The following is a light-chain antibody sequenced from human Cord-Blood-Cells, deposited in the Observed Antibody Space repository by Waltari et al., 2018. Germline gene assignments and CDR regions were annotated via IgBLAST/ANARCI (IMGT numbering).Light chain of an antibody. Sequence: QSVLTQPPSASGTPGQRVTIACSGSSSNIGSHYVSSYQQLPGTAPKLLIYRTNQRPSGVPDRFSGSKAGTSASLAISGLRSEDEADYYCAAWDDSLSGRVFGGGTKLTVL. J-gene: IGLJ3*02. V-gene: IGLV1-47*01. CDR2: RTN. CDR3: AAWDDSLSGRV. CDR1: SSNIGSHY.